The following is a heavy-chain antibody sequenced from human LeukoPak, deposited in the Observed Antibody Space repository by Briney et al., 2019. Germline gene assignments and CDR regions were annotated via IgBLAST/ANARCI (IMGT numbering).Heavy chain of an antibody. J-gene: IGHJ4*02. Sequence: GGSLRLSCAASGFTFSSYAMSWVRQAPGKGLEWVSAISGSGGSTYYADSVKGRFTISRDNSKNTLYLQMNSLRAEDTAVYYRAKVYRRFLEGPHFDYWGQGTLVTVSS. CDR1: GFTFSSYA. CDR2: ISGSGGST. CDR3: AKVYRRFLEGPHFDY. D-gene: IGHD3-3*01. V-gene: IGHV3-23*01.